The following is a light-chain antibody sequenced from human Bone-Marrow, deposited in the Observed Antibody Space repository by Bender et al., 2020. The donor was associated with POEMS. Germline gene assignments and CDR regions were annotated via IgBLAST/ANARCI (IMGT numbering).Light chain of an antibody. V-gene: IGLV1-44*01. Sequence: QSLLTQPPSASGTPGQRVIISCSGTSSRIGSNPVNWYQHLPGTAPKLLIYYDDLLTPGVSDRFSASKSGTSASLAISELQSEDEALYYCSAWDDSLSGWVFGGGTKLTVL. CDR3: SAWDDSLSGWV. CDR1: SSRIGSNP. CDR2: YDD. J-gene: IGLJ3*02.